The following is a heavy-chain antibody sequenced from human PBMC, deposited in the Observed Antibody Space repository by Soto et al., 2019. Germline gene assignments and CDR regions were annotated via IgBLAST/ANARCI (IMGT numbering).Heavy chain of an antibody. CDR1: GGSITSSSHF. V-gene: IGHV4-39*01. CDR3: AGQTFTIAAASYGRSNWFDP. J-gene: IGHJ5*02. CDR2: IYFTGNT. D-gene: IGHD6-25*01. Sequence: LSLTCSASGGSITSSSHFWGWVRQPPGKGLEWIGTIYFTGNTYYTPSLKSRLTMSIDTSKNEFSLRLNSVTAADTAVYYCAGQTFTIAAASYGRSNWFDPWGPGTQVTVSS.